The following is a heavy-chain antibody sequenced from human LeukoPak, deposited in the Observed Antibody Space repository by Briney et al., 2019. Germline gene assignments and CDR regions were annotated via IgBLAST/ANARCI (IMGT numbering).Heavy chain of an antibody. CDR2: INHSRST. CDR3: ARALQVGRWFGGNWFDP. V-gene: IGHV4-34*01. CDR1: GGSFSGYY. D-gene: IGHD3-10*01. J-gene: IGHJ5*02. Sequence: PSETLSLTCAVYGGSFSGYYWSWIRQPPGKGLEWIGEINHSRSTNYNPSLKSRVTISVDTSKNQFSLKLSSVTAADTAVYYCARALQVGRWFGGNWFDPWGQGTLVTVSS.